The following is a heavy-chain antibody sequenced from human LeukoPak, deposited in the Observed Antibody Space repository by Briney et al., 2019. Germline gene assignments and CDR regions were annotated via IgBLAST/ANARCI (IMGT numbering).Heavy chain of an antibody. CDR3: ARSLYSSGWYDY. D-gene: IGHD6-19*01. CDR2: INSGGSK. J-gene: IGHJ4*02. V-gene: IGHV3-66*01. CDR1: GFTVSSNY. Sequence: PGGSLRLSCAASGFTVSSNYMSWVRQAPGKGLEWVSVINSGGSKYYEDSVKGRFTISRDNSKNTLYLQMNSLRAEDTAVYYCARSLYSSGWYDYWGQGTLVTVSS.